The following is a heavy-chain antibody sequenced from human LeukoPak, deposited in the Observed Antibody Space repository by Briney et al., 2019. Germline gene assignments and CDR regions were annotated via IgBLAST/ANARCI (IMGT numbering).Heavy chain of an antibody. CDR2: MNPNNGNT. V-gene: IGHV1-8*01. D-gene: IGHD2-2*01. Sequence: GASVKVSCKASGYTFTSYDINWVRQATGQGLERMGWMNPNNGNTDYAQKFQGRVTLTRNTSISTAYMELSSPRSEDTAMYYCARDQPRRGPGNHDYWGQGTLVTVSS. CDR3: ARDQPRRGPGNHDY. J-gene: IGHJ4*02. CDR1: GYTFTSYD.